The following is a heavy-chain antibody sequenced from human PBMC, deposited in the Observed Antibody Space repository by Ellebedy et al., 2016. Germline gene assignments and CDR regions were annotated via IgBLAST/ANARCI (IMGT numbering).Heavy chain of an antibody. CDR3: AKDYYDIYSGFSP. CDR1: GFTFASYT. D-gene: IGHD3-9*01. CDR2: ITKSCDNK. J-gene: IGHJ5*02. Sequence: GGSLRLSXAASGFTFASYTMNWLCQAPGNGPEWVSSITKSCDNKYYADSVTGRFTISRDNSKNTLYLQMNSLRPEDTAVYSCAKDYYDIYSGFSPWGRGTLVTVSS. V-gene: IGHV3-23*01.